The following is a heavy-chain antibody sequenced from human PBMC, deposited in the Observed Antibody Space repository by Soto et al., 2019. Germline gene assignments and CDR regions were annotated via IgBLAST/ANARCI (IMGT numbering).Heavy chain of an antibody. D-gene: IGHD3-22*01. CDR3: AKDIAATMMVGPAY. J-gene: IGHJ4*02. Sequence: EVQLLESGGGLVQPGGSLRLSCAASGFTFSSYAMSWVRQAPGKGLEWVSAISGSGGSTYYADSVKCRFTISRDNSKTTLYLPINSLRAEDTAVYYCAKDIAATMMVGPAYWGQGTLVTVSS. CDR2: ISGSGGST. V-gene: IGHV3-23*01. CDR1: GFTFSSYA.